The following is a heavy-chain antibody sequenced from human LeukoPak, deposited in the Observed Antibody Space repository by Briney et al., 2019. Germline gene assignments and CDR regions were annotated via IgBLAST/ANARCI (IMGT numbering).Heavy chain of an antibody. CDR1: GGSISGYY. Sequence: SETLSLTCTVSGGSISGYYWSWIRQTPGKGLECIGYIYYSGSTNYNPSLKSRVTMSVDTSKNQFSLKLSSVTAADTAVYYCARQGYYGSGSYWFDPWGQGTPVTVSS. CDR3: ARQGYYGSGSYWFDP. J-gene: IGHJ5*02. D-gene: IGHD3-10*01. CDR2: IYYSGST. V-gene: IGHV4-59*01.